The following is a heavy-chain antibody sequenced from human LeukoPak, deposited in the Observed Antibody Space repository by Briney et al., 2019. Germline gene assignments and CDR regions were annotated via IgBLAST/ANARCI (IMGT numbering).Heavy chain of an antibody. CDR1: GFTFSSYA. Sequence: AGGSLRLSCAASGFTFSSYAMHWVRQAPGKGLEWVAVILYGGANKYYADSVKGRFTISRDNSKNTLCLQMNSLRAEDTAVYYCTRGLAGIGYYFDYWGQGALVTVSS. D-gene: IGHD6-13*01. J-gene: IGHJ4*02. CDR3: TRGLAGIGYYFDY. CDR2: ILYGGANK. V-gene: IGHV3-30-3*01.